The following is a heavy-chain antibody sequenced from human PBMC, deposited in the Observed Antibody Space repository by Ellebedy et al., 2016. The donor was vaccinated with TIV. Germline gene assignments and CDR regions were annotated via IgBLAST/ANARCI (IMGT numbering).Heavy chain of an antibody. CDR2: IYYSGST. CDR3: ARLVGDCSCGSCYSYYSDY. V-gene: IGHV4-39*01. Sequence: MPSEILSLTCTVSGGAISSSSYYWGWIRQPPGKGLEWVGSIYYSGSTYYNPSLKSRVTISVGTSKNQFSLKLSSVTAADTAVYYCARLVGDCSCGSCYSYYSDYWGQGTLVTVSS. J-gene: IGHJ4*02. D-gene: IGHD2-15*01. CDR1: GGAISSSSYY.